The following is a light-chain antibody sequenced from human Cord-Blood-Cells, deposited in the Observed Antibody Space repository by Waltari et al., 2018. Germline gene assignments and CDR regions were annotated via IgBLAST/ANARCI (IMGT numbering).Light chain of an antibody. CDR3: QKYNSAPRT. CDR2: AAS. J-gene: IGKJ1*01. Sequence: DIQMTQSPSSRSASVGGRVPITCRASQGISNYLAWYQQKTGKVPKLLIYAASTLQSGVPSRFSGSGSGTDFTLTISSLQPEDVATYYCQKYNSAPRTFGQGTKVEIK. V-gene: IGKV1-27*01. CDR1: QGISNY.